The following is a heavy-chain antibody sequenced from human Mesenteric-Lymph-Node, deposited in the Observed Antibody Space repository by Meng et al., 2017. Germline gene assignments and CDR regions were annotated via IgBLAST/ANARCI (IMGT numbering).Heavy chain of an antibody. CDR1: GFTFSSYA. V-gene: IGHV3-30*01. CDR2: ISYDGSNK. D-gene: IGHD3-10*01. Sequence: GESLKISCAASGFTFSSYAMHWVRQAPGKGLEWVAVISYDGSNKYYADSVKGRFTISRDNSKNTLYLQMNSLRAEDTAVYYCAREFPLLWFGELSSPSGAFDIWGQGTMVTVSS. CDR3: AREFPLLWFGELSSPSGAFDI. J-gene: IGHJ3*02.